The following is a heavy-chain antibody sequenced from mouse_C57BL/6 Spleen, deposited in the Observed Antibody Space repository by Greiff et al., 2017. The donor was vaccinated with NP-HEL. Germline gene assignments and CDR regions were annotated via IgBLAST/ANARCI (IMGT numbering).Heavy chain of an antibody. V-gene: IGHV14-1*01. CDR2: IDPENGDT. J-gene: IGHJ3*01. Sequence: EVQLQQSGAELVRPGASVKLSCTASGFNIKDYYMHWVKQRPEQGLEWIGRIDPENGDTEYASKFQGKATITADTSSNTAYLQLSSLTSEDTAVYYCTTRRLRFAYWGQGTLVTVSA. D-gene: IGHD1-1*01. CDR1: GFNIKDYY. CDR3: TTRRLRFAY.